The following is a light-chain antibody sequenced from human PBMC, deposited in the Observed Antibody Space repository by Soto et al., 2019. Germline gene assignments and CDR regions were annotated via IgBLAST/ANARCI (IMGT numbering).Light chain of an antibody. CDR3: SSYTISSTLYL. V-gene: IGLV2-14*01. J-gene: IGLJ1*01. Sequence: QCLLTQAASVSGSPGQSITISCAGSNSDVGTYDYVSWYQQHPGKAPKLIIYDISNRPSGVSNRFSGSKYDNTASLTISGLQAEDEADYYCSSYTISSTLYLFGTGTKVTVL. CDR1: NSDVGTYDY. CDR2: DIS.